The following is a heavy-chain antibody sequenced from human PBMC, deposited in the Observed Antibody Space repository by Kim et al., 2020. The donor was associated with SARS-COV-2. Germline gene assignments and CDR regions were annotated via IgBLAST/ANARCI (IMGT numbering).Heavy chain of an antibody. J-gene: IGHJ4*02. D-gene: IGHD5-12*01. CDR1: GFTFSSYG. Sequence: GGSLRLSCAASGFTFSSYGMHWVRQAPGKGLEWVAVIWYDGSNKYYADSVKGRFTISRDNSKNTLYLQMNSLRAEDTAVYYCARDKYTGRGYSFRGGYSGYDFPPLDSSSWPYFDYWGQGTLVTVSS. V-gene: IGHV3-33*01. CDR3: ARDKYTGRGYSFRGGYSGYDFPPLDSSSWPYFDY. CDR2: IWYDGSNK.